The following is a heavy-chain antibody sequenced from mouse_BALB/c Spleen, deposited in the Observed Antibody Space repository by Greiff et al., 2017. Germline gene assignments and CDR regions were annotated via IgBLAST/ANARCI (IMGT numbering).Heavy chain of an antibody. D-gene: IGHD1-1*01. J-gene: IGHJ1*01. CDR2: IDPETGGT. CDR3: ASPMGDYGSSSYWYFDV. Sequence: VKLMESGAELVRPGASVTLSCKASGYTFTDYEMHWVKQTPVHGLEWIGAIDPETGGTAYNQKFKGKATLTADKSSSTAYMELRSLTSEDSAVYYCASPMGDYGSSSYWYFDVWGAGTTVTVSS. V-gene: IGHV1-15*01. CDR1: GYTFTDYE.